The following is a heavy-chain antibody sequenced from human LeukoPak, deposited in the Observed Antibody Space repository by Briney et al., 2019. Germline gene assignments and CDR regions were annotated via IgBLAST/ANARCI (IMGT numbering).Heavy chain of an antibody. CDR1: GESFSGYY. Sequence: SETLSLTCAVYGESFSGYYWSWIRQPPEKGLEWIGEINDSGRTNYNPSLESRITISVDMSKNQFSLKLNSVTAADTAVYYCASHTYYDILTGYYNDFQHWGQGTLVTVSS. D-gene: IGHD3-9*01. V-gene: IGHV4-34*10. CDR3: ASHTYYDILTGYYNDFQH. CDR2: INDSGRT. J-gene: IGHJ1*01.